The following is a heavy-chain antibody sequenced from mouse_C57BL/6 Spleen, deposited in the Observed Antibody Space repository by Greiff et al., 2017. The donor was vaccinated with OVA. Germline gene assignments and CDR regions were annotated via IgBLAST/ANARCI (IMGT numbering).Heavy chain of an antibody. V-gene: IGHV14-1*01. D-gene: IGHD1-1*01. CDR2: IDPEDGDT. CDR3: TTYYGSSVAY. J-gene: IGHJ3*01. Sequence: EVKVVESGAELVRPGASVKLSCTASGFHIKDYYMHWVKPRPEQGLEWIGRIDPEDGDTEYAPKFQGKATMTADTSSNTAYLQLSSLTSEDTAVYYCTTYYGSSVAYWGQGTLVTVSA. CDR1: GFHIKDYY.